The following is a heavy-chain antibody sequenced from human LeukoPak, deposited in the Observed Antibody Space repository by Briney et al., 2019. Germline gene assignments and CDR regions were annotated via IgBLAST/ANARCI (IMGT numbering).Heavy chain of an antibody. Sequence: GASVKVSCKASGYTFTGYYMHWVRQAPGQGLEWMGWINPNSGGTNYAQKLQGRVTMTTDTSTSTAYMELRSLRSDDTAVYYCARASNSNWADFWSGYFFDWFDPWGQGTLVTVSS. V-gene: IGHV1-2*02. J-gene: IGHJ5*02. CDR3: ARASNSNWADFWSGYFFDWFDP. CDR2: INPNSGGT. CDR1: GYTFTGYY. D-gene: IGHD3-3*01.